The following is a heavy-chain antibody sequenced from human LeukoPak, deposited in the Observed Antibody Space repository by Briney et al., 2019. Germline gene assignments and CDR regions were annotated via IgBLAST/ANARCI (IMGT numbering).Heavy chain of an antibody. D-gene: IGHD5-12*01. Sequence: SETLSLTCTVSGGSISSYYWSWIRQPPGKGLEWTGYIYYSGSTNYNPSLKSRVTISVDTSKNQFSLKLSSVTAADTAVYYCARLGGYVSDYWGQGTLVTVSS. V-gene: IGHV4-59*01. CDR2: IYYSGST. J-gene: IGHJ4*02. CDR1: GGSISSYY. CDR3: ARLGGYVSDY.